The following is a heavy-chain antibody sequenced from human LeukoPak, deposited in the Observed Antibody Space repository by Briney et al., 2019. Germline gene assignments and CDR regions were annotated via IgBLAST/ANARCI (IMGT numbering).Heavy chain of an antibody. CDR3: ARDHGDYDFGY. Sequence: PSGTLSLTCAVSGASISTTKWWSWVRQPPGKGLEWIGEIYHSGSTNYNPSLKSRVTISVDKSKNQFSLKLSSVTAADTAVYYCARDHGDYDFGYWGQGTLVTVSS. CDR2: IYHSGST. J-gene: IGHJ4*02. D-gene: IGHD4-17*01. CDR1: GASISTTKW. V-gene: IGHV4-4*02.